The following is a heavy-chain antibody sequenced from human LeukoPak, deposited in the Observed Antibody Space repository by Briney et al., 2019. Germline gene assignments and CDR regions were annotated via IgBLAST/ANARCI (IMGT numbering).Heavy chain of an antibody. CDR1: GFTFSDHY. CDR3: ARCVDYGDYRGLFDI. J-gene: IGHJ3*02. Sequence: GGSLRLSCAASGFTFSDHYMDWVRQAPGKGLEWVGRTRNKANSYTTEYAASVKGRFTISRDDSKNSLYLQMNSLKTEDTAVYYCARCVDYGDYRGLFDIWGQGTMVTVSS. V-gene: IGHV3-72*01. CDR2: TRNKANSYTT. D-gene: IGHD4-17*01.